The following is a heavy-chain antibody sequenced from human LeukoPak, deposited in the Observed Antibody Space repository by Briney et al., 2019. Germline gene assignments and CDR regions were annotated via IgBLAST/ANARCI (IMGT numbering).Heavy chain of an antibody. CDR1: GFTFSDYY. CDR3: ARRDGSGCYYYFDY. Sequence: GGSLRLSCAASGFTFSDYYMSWIRQAPGKGLEWVSYISSSSSYTNYADSVKGRFTISRDNAKNSLYLQMNSLRAEDTAVYYCARRDGSGCYYYFDYWGQGTLVTVSS. CDR2: ISSSSSYT. V-gene: IGHV3-11*06. J-gene: IGHJ4*02. D-gene: IGHD3-10*01.